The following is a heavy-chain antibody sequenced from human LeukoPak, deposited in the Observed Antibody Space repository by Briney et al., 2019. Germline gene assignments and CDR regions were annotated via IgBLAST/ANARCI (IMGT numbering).Heavy chain of an antibody. CDR2: IYYSGST. D-gene: IGHD6-19*01. CDR3: ARHGEYSSGWYDS. CDR1: GGSISSYY. Sequence: PSETLSLTCTVSGGSISSYYWNWIRQPPGKGLEWIGLIYYSGSTNYNPSLKSRVTISVDTSTNQFSLKLGSVTAADTAVYYCARHGEYSSGWYDSWGQGTLVTVSS. J-gene: IGHJ5*01. V-gene: IGHV4-59*08.